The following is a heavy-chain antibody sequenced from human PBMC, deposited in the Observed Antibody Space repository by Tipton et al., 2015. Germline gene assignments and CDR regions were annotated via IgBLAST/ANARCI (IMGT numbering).Heavy chain of an antibody. J-gene: IGHJ4*02. CDR2: MYYGGTT. CDR3: TRYVYGVIPSGVY. V-gene: IGHV4-4*02. Sequence: SLRLSCDVSGVSISSRNWWSWVRQPPGKGLEWIGEMYYGGTTNYNPSLKSRVTMSLDRAKNQFSLRLISVTAADTAMYYCTRYVYGVIPSGVYWGQGTLVSVSS. CDR1: GVSISSRNW. D-gene: IGHD3-3*01.